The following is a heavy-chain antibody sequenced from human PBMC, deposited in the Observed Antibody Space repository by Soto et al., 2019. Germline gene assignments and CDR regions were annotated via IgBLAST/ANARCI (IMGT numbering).Heavy chain of an antibody. CDR1: GFTFSSSA. Sequence: EVQLLGFGGGLVQPGGSLRLSCAASGFTFSSSAMAWVRQAPGKGLEWVSAITASGGSTFYADSVKGRFIISRDNSKKTMYLQMSSLRGEDTAVYFCVKRGWDGDDDNFDFWNWGQGALVTVSS. CDR2: ITASGGST. CDR3: VKRGWDGDDDNFDFWN. V-gene: IGHV3-23*01. J-gene: IGHJ4*02. D-gene: IGHD3-3*01.